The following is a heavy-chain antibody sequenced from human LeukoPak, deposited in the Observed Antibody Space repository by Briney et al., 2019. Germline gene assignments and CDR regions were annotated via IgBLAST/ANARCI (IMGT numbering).Heavy chain of an antibody. CDR2: ISSSGSTI. CDR3: ARGSSYYHGSGSYLYFDY. J-gene: IGHJ4*02. D-gene: IGHD3-10*01. V-gene: IGHV3-48*03. CDR1: GFTFSSYE. Sequence: GGSLRLSCAASGFTFSSYEMNWVRQAPGKGLEWVSYISSSGSTIYYADSVKGRFTISRDNAKNSLYLQMNSLRAEDTAVYYCARGSSYYHGSGSYLYFDYWGQGTLVTVSS.